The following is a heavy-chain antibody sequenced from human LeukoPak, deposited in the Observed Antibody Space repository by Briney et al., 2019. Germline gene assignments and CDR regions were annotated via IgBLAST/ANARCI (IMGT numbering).Heavy chain of an antibody. V-gene: IGHV3-30*18. CDR2: ISYDGSNK. CDR1: GFTFSSYG. D-gene: IGHD4-17*01. Sequence: PGGSLRLSCAASGFTFSSYGMHWVRQAPGKGLEWVAVISYDGSNKYYADSVKGRFTISRDNSKNTLYLQMNSLRAEDTAVYYCAKDNILRFGYGDYGRGYFDYWGQGTLVTVSS. CDR3: AKDNILRFGYGDYGRGYFDY. J-gene: IGHJ4*02.